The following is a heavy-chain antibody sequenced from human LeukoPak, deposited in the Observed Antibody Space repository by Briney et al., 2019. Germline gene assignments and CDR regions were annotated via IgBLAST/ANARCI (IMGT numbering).Heavy chain of an antibody. CDR2: MNPNSGNT. J-gene: IGHJ6*03. D-gene: IGHD3-9*01. CDR1: GYTFTSYD. Sequence: ASVKVSCKASGYTFTSYDINWVRQATGQGLEWMGWMNPNSGNTGYAQKFQGRVTMTRNTSISTAYMELSRLRSDDTAVYYCARNPSPDISPGHMDVWGKGTTVTISS. V-gene: IGHV1-8*01. CDR3: ARNPSPDISPGHMDV.